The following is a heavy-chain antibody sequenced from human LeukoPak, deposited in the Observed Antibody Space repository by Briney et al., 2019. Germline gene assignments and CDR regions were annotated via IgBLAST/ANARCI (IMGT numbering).Heavy chain of an antibody. CDR2: IHRDDKT. J-gene: IGHJ4*02. CDR3: AREVISTPSYFDY. D-gene: IGHD2-2*01. Sequence: GGSLRLSCAASGFTFSSYSMNWVRQAPGKGLEWVSFIHRDDKTYYADSVKGRFTMSRDSSKNTLYLQMNSLGADDTAVYYCAREVISTPSYFDYWGQGILVTVSS. V-gene: IGHV3-53*01. CDR1: GFTFSSYS.